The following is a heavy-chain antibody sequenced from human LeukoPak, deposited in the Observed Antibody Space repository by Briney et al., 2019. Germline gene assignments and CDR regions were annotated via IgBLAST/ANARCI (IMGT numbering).Heavy chain of an antibody. V-gene: IGHV4-34*01. CDR3: ARRVATTGRYYFDY. J-gene: IGHJ4*02. CDR1: GGSFSGYY. Sequence: PSETLSLTCAVYGGSFSGYYWSWIRQPPGKGLEWIGEINHSGSTNYNPSLKSRVTISVDTSKNQFSLKLSSVTAADTAVYYCARRVATTGRYYFDYWGPGALVTVSS. D-gene: IGHD1-1*01. CDR2: INHSGST.